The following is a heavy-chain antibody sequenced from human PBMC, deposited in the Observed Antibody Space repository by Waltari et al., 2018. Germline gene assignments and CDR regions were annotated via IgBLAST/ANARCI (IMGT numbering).Heavy chain of an antibody. CDR3: ASGSNILTGYYSRIRYYFDY. J-gene: IGHJ4*02. D-gene: IGHD3-9*01. V-gene: IGHV4-34*01. CDR2: INHSGST. CDR1: GGSFSGYY. Sequence: QVQLQQWGAGLLKPSETLSLTCAVYGGSFSGYYWSWIRQPPGKGREWIGEINHSGSTNYNPSLKSRVTISVDTSKNQFSLKLSSVTAADTAVYYCASGSNILTGYYSRIRYYFDYWGQGTLVTVSS.